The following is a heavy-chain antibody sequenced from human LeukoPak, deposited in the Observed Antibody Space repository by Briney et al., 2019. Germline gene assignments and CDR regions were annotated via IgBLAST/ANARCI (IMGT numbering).Heavy chain of an antibody. V-gene: IGHV4-38-2*02. Sequence: PSETLSLTCTVSGYSISSGYYWGWIRQPPGKGLEWIGSIYHSGSTYYNPSLKSRVTISVDTSKNQFSLKLSSVTAADTAVYYCARHKGWLHLDTYFDLWGRGTLVTVSS. J-gene: IGHJ2*01. CDR3: ARHKGWLHLDTYFDL. D-gene: IGHD5-24*01. CDR2: IYHSGST. CDR1: GYSISSGYY.